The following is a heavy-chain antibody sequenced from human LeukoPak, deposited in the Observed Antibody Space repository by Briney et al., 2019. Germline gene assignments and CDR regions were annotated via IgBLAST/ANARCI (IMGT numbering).Heavy chain of an antibody. CDR1: GYTLTAYY. CDR3: ARGYCSGGTCYLVENWLDP. V-gene: IGHV1-2*06. J-gene: IGHJ5*02. CDR2: INPNSGGT. Sequence: ASVKVSCKASGYTLTAYYIYWVRQAPGQGLEWMGRINPNSGGTDYAQNFQGRVTMTRDTSISTAYMELSKLRSDDTAVYYCARGYCSGGTCYLVENWLDPWGQGTLVTVSS. D-gene: IGHD2-15*01.